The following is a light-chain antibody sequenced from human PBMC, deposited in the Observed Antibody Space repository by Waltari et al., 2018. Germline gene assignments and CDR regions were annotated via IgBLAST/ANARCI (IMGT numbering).Light chain of an antibody. CDR2: AAS. Sequence: DIQMTQSPSSLSASVGDRVTITCRASQDIINSLAWYQQKPGKVPKLLISAASTLQTGVPSRFSGSGSGTDFTLTIGSLQPEDVATYYCQKYDRVPYTFGQGTKLEIK. V-gene: IGKV1-27*01. J-gene: IGKJ2*01. CDR3: QKYDRVPYT. CDR1: QDIINS.